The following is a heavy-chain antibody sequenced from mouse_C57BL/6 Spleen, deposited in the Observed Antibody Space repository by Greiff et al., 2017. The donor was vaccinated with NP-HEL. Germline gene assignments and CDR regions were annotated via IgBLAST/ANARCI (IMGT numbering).Heavy chain of an antibody. CDR3: ARSRYGDYAMDY. J-gene: IGHJ4*01. V-gene: IGHV1-81*01. D-gene: IGHD1-1*02. CDR1: GYTFTSYG. Sequence: QVQLQQSGAELARPGASVKLSCKASGYTFTSYGISWVKQRTGQGLEWIGEIYPRSGNTYYNEKFKGKATLTADKSSSTAYMELRSLTSEDSAVYFCARSRYGDYAMDYWGQGTSVTVSS. CDR2: IYPRSGNT.